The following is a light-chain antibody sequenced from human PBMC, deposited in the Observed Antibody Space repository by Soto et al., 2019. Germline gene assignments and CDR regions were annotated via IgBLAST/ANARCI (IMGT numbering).Light chain of an antibody. CDR1: SSNIGSNY. J-gene: IGLJ3*02. CDR3: AAWDDNLNGPL. Sequence: QSVLTQPPSASGTPGQRVTISCSGSSSNIGSNYVYWYQQLPGTAPKLLIYRNNQRPSGVPDRFSGSKSGTSASLAISGFQSEDEAEYYCAAWDDNLNGPLFGGGTQLTVL. V-gene: IGLV1-47*01. CDR2: RNN.